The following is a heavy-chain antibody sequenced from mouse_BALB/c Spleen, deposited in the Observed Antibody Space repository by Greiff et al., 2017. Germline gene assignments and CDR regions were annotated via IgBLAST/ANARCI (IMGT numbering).Heavy chain of an antibody. V-gene: IGHV5-12-2*01. CDR2: ISNGGGST. CDR1: GFTFSSYT. D-gene: IGHD2-10*02. Sequence: EVQGVESGGGLVQPGGSLKLSCAASGFTFSSYTMSWVRQTPEKRLEWVAYISNGGGSTYYPDTVKGRFTISRDNAKNTLYLQMSSLKSEDTAMYYCARHGRYGNYGYFDVWGAGTTVTVSS. J-gene: IGHJ1*01. CDR3: ARHGRYGNYGYFDV.